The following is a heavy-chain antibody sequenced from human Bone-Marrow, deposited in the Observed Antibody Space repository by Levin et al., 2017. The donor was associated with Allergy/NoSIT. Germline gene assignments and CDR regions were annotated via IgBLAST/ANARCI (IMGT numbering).Heavy chain of an antibody. Sequence: VASVKVSCKVSGYSVSALYINWVRQPPGKGLEWMGGFDPDEGETMYAQVFQGRVTMTRDTSTETAYLELSSLRSDDTAVYYCATDSIVEATGPIEGELFYYYYGLDVWGQGTTVVVSS. D-gene: IGHD2-15*01. CDR3: ATDSIVEATGPIEGELFYYYYGLDV. V-gene: IGHV1-24*01. CDR1: GYSVSALY. CDR2: FDPDEGET. J-gene: IGHJ6*02.